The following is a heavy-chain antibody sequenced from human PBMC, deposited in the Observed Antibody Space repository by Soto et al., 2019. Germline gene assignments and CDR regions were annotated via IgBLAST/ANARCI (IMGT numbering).Heavy chain of an antibody. CDR3: ASPRKPRSYCSGGSCYSVGLGR. CDR1: GGTFSSYA. V-gene: IGHV1-69*13. D-gene: IGHD2-15*01. J-gene: IGHJ4*02. Sequence: SVKVSCKASGGTFSSYAISWVRQAPGQGLEWMGGIIPIFGTANYAQKFQGRVTITADESTSTAYMELSSLRSEDTAVYYCASPRKPRSYCSGGSCYSVGLGRWGQGTLVTVSS. CDR2: IIPIFGTA.